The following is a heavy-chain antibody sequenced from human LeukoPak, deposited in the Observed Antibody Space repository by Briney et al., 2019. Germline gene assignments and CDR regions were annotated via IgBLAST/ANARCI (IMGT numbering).Heavy chain of an antibody. CDR1: GYTFTSYG. Sequence: ASVKVSCKASGYTFTSYGISWVRQAPGQGLEWMGWISAYNGNTNYAQKLQGRVTMTTDTSTSTAYMELRSLRSDDTAVYYCASRYCSSTNCYLRANDAFDIWGQGTMVTVSS. CDR2: ISAYNGNT. J-gene: IGHJ3*02. CDR3: ASRYCSSTNCYLRANDAFDI. V-gene: IGHV1-18*01. D-gene: IGHD2-2*01.